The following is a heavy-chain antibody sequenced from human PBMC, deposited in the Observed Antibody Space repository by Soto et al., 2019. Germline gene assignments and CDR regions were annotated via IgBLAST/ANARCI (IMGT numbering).Heavy chain of an antibody. CDR2: IIPIFGTA. CDR3: ARARTIMVRGVIITGYAFDV. D-gene: IGHD3-10*01. CDR1: GGTFSSYA. V-gene: IGHV1-69*01. J-gene: IGHJ3*01. Sequence: QVQLVQSGAEVKKPGSSVKVSCKASGGTFSSYAFSWVRQAPGQGLEWMGGIIPIFGTANYAQKFQGRVTITADESTSTAYMELRSLRSEDTAMYYCARARTIMVRGVIITGYAFDVWGQGTMVTVSS.